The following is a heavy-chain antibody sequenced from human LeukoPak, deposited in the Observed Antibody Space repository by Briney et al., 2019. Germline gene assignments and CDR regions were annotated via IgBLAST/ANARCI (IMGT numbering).Heavy chain of an antibody. CDR3: ARGRPSGDYFDY. CDR2: LNPSGKI. V-gene: IGHV4-61*02. CDR1: GDSICRNSHY. Sequence: SETLSLTCSVSGDSICRNSHYWCWIRQSAGKGLEWIGRLNPSGKIDYNPSLKSRLTMSLDPSENKLSLKLTSVTAADTARYYCARGRPSGDYFDYWGQGALVTVSS. D-gene: IGHD4-17*01. J-gene: IGHJ4*02.